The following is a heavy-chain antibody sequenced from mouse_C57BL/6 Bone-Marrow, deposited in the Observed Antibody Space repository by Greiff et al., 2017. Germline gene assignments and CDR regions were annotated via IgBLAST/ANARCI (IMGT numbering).Heavy chain of an antibody. Sequence: EVKLMESGPELVRPGTSVKISCKASGYSFTDYNMSWVKQSNGKGLEWIGVINPSCGTTSYNQKFKGKATLTVDQSSSTAYMQLNSLTSEDSAVYYCARGYDYDYSIDYWGQGTSVTVSS. CDR3: ARGYDYDYSIDY. CDR2: INPSCGTT. CDR1: GYSFTDYN. V-gene: IGHV1-39*01. J-gene: IGHJ4*01. D-gene: IGHD2-4*01.